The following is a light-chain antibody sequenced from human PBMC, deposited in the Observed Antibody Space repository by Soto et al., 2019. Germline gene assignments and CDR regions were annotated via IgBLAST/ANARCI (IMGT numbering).Light chain of an antibody. CDR2: DVS. CDR1: SSDVGSYNY. J-gene: IGLJ1*01. V-gene: IGLV2-14*03. CDR3: ISYTTSGTLV. Sequence: QSALTQSASVSGSPGQSIIISCTGTSSDVGSYNYVSWYQYHPGKAPKFMIYDVSNRPSGVSNRFSGSKSGNTASLTISGLQAEDEADYYCISYTTSGTLVFGSGTKLTVL.